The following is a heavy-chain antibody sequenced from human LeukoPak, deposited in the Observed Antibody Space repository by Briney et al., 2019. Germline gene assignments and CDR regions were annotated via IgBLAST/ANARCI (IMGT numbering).Heavy chain of an antibody. CDR3: ARAPRSPAAAISFNCYYNMDV. J-gene: IGHJ6*03. CDR1: GYTFTSYG. V-gene: IGHV1-18*01. D-gene: IGHD2-2*01. Sequence: ASVKVSCKASGYTFTSYGISWVRQAPGQGLEWMGWISAYNGNTNYAQKLQGRVTMTTDTSTSTAYMELRSLSSDDTAVYYCARAPRSPAAAISFNCYYNMDVWGKGTTVTVSS. CDR2: ISAYNGNT.